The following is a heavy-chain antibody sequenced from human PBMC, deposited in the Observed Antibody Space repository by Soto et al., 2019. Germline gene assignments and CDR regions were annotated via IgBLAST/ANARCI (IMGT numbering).Heavy chain of an antibody. J-gene: IGHJ6*02. CDR2: ISFDGSTE. CDR1: GFTFISYA. V-gene: IGHV3-30-3*01. CDR3: ARSRHGSGSYTHFYYGLDV. Sequence: QVQLVESGGGVVQPGRSLRLSCAASGFTFISYAMHWVRQAPGKGLEWVAVISFDGSTEYYADSVKGRFTISRDNSKNPVYLQMNSLRSEDTAGYYCARSRHGSGSYTHFYYGLDVWGQGTTVTVSS. D-gene: IGHD3-10*01.